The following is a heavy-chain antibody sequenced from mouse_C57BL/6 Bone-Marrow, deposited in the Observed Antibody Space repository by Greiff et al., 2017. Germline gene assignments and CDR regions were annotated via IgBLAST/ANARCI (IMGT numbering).Heavy chain of an antibody. V-gene: IGHV1-50*01. CDR1: GYTFPSYW. CDR2: FDPSDGYT. CDR3: ARGGYDGFDF. D-gene: IGHD2-2*01. J-gene: IGHJ2*01. Sequence: QVQLQQPGAELVKPGASVKLSCKASGYTFPSYWMQWVKQRPGQGLEWIGEFDPSDGYTNYNQKFKGKATLTVDTSSSTAYMQLSRLTSEVSAVYYYARGGYDGFDFWGQGTALTVSS.